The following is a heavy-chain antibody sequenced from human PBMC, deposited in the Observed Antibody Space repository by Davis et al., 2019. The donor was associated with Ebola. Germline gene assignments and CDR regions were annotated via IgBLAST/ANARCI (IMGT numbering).Heavy chain of an antibody. CDR1: GFSFSTYDM. CDR3: ARDNIVATTNDAFDI. Sequence: GSLRLSCAVSGFSFSTYDMNWVRQPPGKGLEWIGEIYDSGSTNYNPSLKSRVTISVDKSKNQFSLKLSSVTAADTAVYYCARDNIVATTNDAFDIWGQGTMVTVSS. V-gene: IGHV4-4*02. CDR2: IYDSGST. D-gene: IGHD5-12*01. J-gene: IGHJ3*02.